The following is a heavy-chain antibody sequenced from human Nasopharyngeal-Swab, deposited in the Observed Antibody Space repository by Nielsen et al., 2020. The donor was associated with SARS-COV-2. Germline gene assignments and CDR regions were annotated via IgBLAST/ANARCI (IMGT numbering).Heavy chain of an antibody. CDR3: ARDQTDYFREQYGWDGFDV. CDR1: GYNFTKYG. Sequence: ASVKVSCKASGYNFTKYGINWVRQAPGQRLEWRGWESTYKGDTKSAQKFRNRVTMTTETSTSIAYMELTSLTSDDTAVYYCARDQTDYFREQYGWDGFDVWGQGTMVTVSS. CDR2: ESTYKGDT. J-gene: IGHJ3*01. V-gene: IGHV1-18*01. D-gene: IGHD3-10*01.